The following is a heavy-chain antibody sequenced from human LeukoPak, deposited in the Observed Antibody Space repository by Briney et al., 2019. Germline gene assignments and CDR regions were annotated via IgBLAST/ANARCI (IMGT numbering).Heavy chain of an antibody. V-gene: IGHV3-30*02. CDR1: GFTFSYYG. J-gene: IGHJ4*02. CDR3: AKSHLPNAYSGTYYCDY. Sequence: GGSLRLSCAASGFTFSYYGMHWVRQAPGKGLEWVAFIRYDESKKFYGDSVKGRFTISRDNSKSTLYLQMNSLRTEDTAVYYCAKSHLPNAYSGTYYCDYWGPGTLVTVSS. CDR2: IRYDESKK. D-gene: IGHD1-26*01.